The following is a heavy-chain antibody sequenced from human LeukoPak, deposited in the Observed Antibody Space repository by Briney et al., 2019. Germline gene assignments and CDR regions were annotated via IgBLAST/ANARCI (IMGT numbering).Heavy chain of an antibody. CDR3: ARDRYSGYFDY. CDR2: ISYDGSNK. V-gene: IGHV3-30-3*01. Sequence: GGSLRLSCAASGFTFSTYAMNWVRQAPGQGLEGVAVISYDGSNKYYADSVKGRFTISRDNSKNTLYLQMNSLRAEDTTVYYCARDRYSGYFDYWGQGTLVTVSS. D-gene: IGHD1-26*01. CDR1: GFTFSTYA. J-gene: IGHJ4*02.